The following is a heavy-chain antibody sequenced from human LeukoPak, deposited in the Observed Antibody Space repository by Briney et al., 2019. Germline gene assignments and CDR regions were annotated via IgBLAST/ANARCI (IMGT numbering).Heavy chain of an antibody. J-gene: IGHJ4*02. CDR3: ARDWIGRGQTPYYFDY. D-gene: IGHD2-2*03. CDR1: GFTFSNYW. CDR2: IRQDGSEK. Sequence: GGSLRLSCAASGFTFSNYWMSWVRQAPGKGLEWVANIRQDGSEKYYVDSVKGRFTISRDNAKNSLYLQMSSLRAEDTAVYYCARDWIGRGQTPYYFDYWGQGTLVTVSS. V-gene: IGHV3-7*01.